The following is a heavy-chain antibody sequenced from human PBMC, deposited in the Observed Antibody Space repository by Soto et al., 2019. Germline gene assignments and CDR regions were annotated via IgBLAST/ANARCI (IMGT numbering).Heavy chain of an antibody. V-gene: IGHV1-3*01. CDR1: GYSFNSYA. J-gene: IGHJ5*02. Sequence: ASGEVSCKASGYSFNSYAMNWVRQAPGQRLEGMGWINAGNGKTKYSQKLQGRVTITRDTSASTAYMELSRLRSEDTAVYYCARDPGYSEGKSWGQGNPLT. CDR2: INAGNGKT. CDR3: ARDPGYSEGKS. D-gene: IGHD5-18*01.